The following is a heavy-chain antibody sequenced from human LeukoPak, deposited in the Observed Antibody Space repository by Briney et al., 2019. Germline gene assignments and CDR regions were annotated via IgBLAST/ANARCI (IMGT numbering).Heavy chain of an antibody. CDR2: VSPKTGDR. Sequence: GASVNVSCKASGYSFSNFHINWVRQASGQGLEWIGWVSPKTGDRGYALKFQGRVTMTSDTSETTVYMEVRSLTSEDTAVYYCAGGTPQLSWGQGTLVTVSS. CDR1: GYSFSNFH. J-gene: IGHJ4*02. D-gene: IGHD1-1*01. V-gene: IGHV1-8*01. CDR3: AGGTPQLS.